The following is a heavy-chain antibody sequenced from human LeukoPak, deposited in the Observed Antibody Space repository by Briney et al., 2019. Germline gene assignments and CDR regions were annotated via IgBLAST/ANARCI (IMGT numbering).Heavy chain of an antibody. CDR1: GFTVSSNY. J-gene: IGHJ4*02. D-gene: IGHD6-13*01. Sequence: PGGSLRLSCAASGFTVSSNYMSWVRQAPGKGLEWVSAISGSGGSTYYADSVKGRFTISRDNSKNTLYLQMNSLRAEDTAVYYCAKDRRSNSWYFDYWGQGTLVTVSS. V-gene: IGHV3-23*01. CDR3: AKDRRSNSWYFDY. CDR2: ISGSGGST.